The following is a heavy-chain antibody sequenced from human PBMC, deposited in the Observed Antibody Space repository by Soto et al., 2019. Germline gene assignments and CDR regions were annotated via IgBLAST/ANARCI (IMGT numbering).Heavy chain of an antibody. Sequence: SETLSLTCAISGASVSSNSAAWNWIRQSPSRGLEWLGRTYYRSKWYNDYAVSVKSRITINPDTSKNQFSLQLNSVTPEDTAVYYCARDQAYDYVWGSYQMAGYFDYWGQGTLVTVSS. D-gene: IGHD3-16*01. J-gene: IGHJ4*02. CDR3: ARDQAYDYVWGSYQMAGYFDY. CDR1: GASVSSNSAA. V-gene: IGHV6-1*01. CDR2: TYYRSKWYN.